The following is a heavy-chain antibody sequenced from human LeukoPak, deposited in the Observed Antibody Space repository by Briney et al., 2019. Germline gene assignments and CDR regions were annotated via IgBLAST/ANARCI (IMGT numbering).Heavy chain of an antibody. Sequence: GRSLRLSCAASGFTFSSYGMHWVRQAPGKGLEWVAVISYDGSNKYYADSVKGRFTISRDDSKNTLYLQMNSLRAEDTAVYYCARAHYDILTGPPDYWGQGTLVTVSS. J-gene: IGHJ4*02. V-gene: IGHV3-30*03. CDR1: GFTFSSYG. CDR2: ISYDGSNK. CDR3: ARAHYDILTGPPDY. D-gene: IGHD3-9*01.